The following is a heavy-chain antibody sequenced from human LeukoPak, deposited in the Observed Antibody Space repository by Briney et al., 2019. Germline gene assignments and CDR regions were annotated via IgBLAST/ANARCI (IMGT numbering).Heavy chain of an antibody. CDR3: ARGQVCSSTSCYPRYFQH. D-gene: IGHD2-2*01. J-gene: IGHJ1*01. CDR1: GGSFSGYY. V-gene: IGHV4-34*01. Sequence: SETLSFTCAVYGGSFSGYYWSWIRQPPGKGLEWIGEINHTGSTNYNPSLKSRVTISVDTSKNQFSLKLSSVTAADTAVYYCARGQVCSSTSCYPRYFQHWGQGTLVTVSS. CDR2: INHTGST.